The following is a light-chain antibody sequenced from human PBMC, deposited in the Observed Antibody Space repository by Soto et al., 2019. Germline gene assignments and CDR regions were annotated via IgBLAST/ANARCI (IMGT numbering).Light chain of an antibody. Sequence: QSVLTQPPSVSGSPGQTVTIACTVTASDVGSYDYVSWYQQHQGKAPKIIIYEVTKRPSGLPDRFSGSKSGNTASLTVAGRHGDDEVDYRCYSYAGPNTVDLFGGGTKLTFL. CDR1: ASDVGSYDY. J-gene: IGLJ3*02. V-gene: IGLV2-8*01. CDR3: YSYAGPNTVDL. CDR2: EVT.